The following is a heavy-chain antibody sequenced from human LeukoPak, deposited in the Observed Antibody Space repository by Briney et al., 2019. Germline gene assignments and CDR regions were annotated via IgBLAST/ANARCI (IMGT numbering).Heavy chain of an antibody. Sequence: SETLSLTCTVSGGSISSSSYYWGWIRQPPGKGLEWIGYIYYSGSTNYNPSLKSRVTISVDTSKNQFSLKLSSVTAADTAVYYCASCGSSGLNSFDYWGQGTLVTVSS. CDR3: ASCGSSGLNSFDY. D-gene: IGHD1-26*01. V-gene: IGHV4-61*05. CDR1: GGSISSSSYY. CDR2: IYYSGST. J-gene: IGHJ4*02.